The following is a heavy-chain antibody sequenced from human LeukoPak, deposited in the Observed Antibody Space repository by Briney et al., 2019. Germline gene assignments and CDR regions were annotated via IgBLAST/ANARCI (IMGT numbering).Heavy chain of an antibody. D-gene: IGHD1-26*01. Sequence: SETLSLTCTVSGGSISRFYWSWIRQPPGKGLEWIGSIYYSGSTNYNPSLKSRVTISVDTSKNQFSLKLNSVTAADTAVYYCARQGSYYYFDYWGQGTLVTVSS. CDR1: GGSISRFY. CDR3: ARQGSYYYFDY. V-gene: IGHV4-59*08. J-gene: IGHJ4*02. CDR2: IYYSGST.